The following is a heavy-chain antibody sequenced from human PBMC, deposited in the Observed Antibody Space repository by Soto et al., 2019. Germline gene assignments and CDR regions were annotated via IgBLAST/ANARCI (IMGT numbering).Heavy chain of an antibody. CDR1: GFTFDSFA. J-gene: IGHJ4*02. CDR2: ISASGGST. Sequence: GGSLRLSCAASGFTFDSFAMTWVRQAPGKGLEWVSAISASGGSTFYADSVKGRFTISRDSSKNTLYLQMNSLRAEDTAVYYCARGAVMPDSWGQGTLVTVSS. D-gene: IGHD3-16*01. V-gene: IGHV3-23*01. CDR3: ARGAVMPDS.